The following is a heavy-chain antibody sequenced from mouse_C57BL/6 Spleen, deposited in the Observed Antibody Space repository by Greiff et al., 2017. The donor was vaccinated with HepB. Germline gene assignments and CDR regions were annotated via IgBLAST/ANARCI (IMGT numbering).Heavy chain of an antibody. Sequence: VQLKESGPGLVKPSQSLSLTCSVTGYSITSGYYWNWIRQFPGNKLEWMGYISYDGSNNYNPSLKNRISITRDTSKNQFFLKLNSVTTEDTATYYCARVGTVYYDNWGQGTTLTVSS. CDR2: ISYDGSN. J-gene: IGHJ2*01. D-gene: IGHD4-1*01. V-gene: IGHV3-6*01. CDR3: ARVGTVYYDN. CDR1: GYSITSGYY.